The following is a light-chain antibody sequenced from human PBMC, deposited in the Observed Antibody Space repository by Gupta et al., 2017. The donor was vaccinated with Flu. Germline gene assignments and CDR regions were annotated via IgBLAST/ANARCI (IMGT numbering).Light chain of an antibody. J-gene: IGKJ4*01. V-gene: IGKV4-1*01. Sequence: DIVLTQSRDSLAVSLGEGATITCKSSQSVLYSSNNKNYLAWYQQKPGPPPKLLIYLASTRESGVPDRFSGSGSGTDFTLTISSLQAEDVAVYYCQQYYSTLTFGGGTKVEIK. CDR2: LAS. CDR3: QQYYSTLT. CDR1: QSVLYSSNNKNY.